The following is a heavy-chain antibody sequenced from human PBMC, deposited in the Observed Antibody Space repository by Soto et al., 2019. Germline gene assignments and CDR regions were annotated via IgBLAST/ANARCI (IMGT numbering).Heavy chain of an antibody. CDR3: ASSTTVTTLAYYYYYGMDV. Sequence: SVKVSCKASGGTFSSYAISWVRQAPGQGLEWMGGIIPIFGTANYAQKFQGRVTITADESTSTAYMELGSLRSEDTAVYYCASSTTVTTLAYYYYYGMDVWGQGTTVTVSS. CDR2: IIPIFGTA. J-gene: IGHJ6*02. D-gene: IGHD4-17*01. V-gene: IGHV1-69*13. CDR1: GGTFSSYA.